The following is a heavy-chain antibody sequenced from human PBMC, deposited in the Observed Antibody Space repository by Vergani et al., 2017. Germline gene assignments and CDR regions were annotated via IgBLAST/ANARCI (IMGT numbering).Heavy chain of an antibody. CDR2: INHSGSN. V-gene: IGHV4-34*01. CDR3: ARAGYYYYFYY. J-gene: IGHJ4*02. Sequence: QVQLQQWGAGLLKPSETLSLTCAVYGGSFSGYYWSWIRQPPGKGLEWIGEINHSGSNNYNPSLKSRVTISVDTSKNQFSLKLSSVTAADTAVYYCARAGYYYYFYYWGQGTLVTVSS. D-gene: IGHD3-22*01. CDR1: GGSFSGYY.